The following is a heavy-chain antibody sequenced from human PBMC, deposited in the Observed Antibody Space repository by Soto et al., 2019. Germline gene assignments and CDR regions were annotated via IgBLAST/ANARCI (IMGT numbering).Heavy chain of an antibody. D-gene: IGHD3-22*01. CDR3: ARGYYDTSGYYPIDF. CDR2: ISTKIGNT. CDR1: GYTFSSYG. V-gene: IGHV1-18*04. J-gene: IGHJ4*02. Sequence: ASVKVSCKASGYTFSSYGISWVRQAPGQGLEWMGWISTKIGNTNYVQKLQGRVTMTTDASTSTAYMELRSLRSDDTAVYYCARGYYDTSGYYPIDFWGQGTLVTVSS.